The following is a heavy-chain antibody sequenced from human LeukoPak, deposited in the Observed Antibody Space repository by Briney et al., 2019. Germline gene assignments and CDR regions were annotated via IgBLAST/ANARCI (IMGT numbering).Heavy chain of an antibody. CDR2: MNPNSGNT. CDR1: GYTFTSYD. Sequence: ASVKVSCKASGYTFTSYDINWVRQATGQGLEWMGWMNPNSGNTGYAQKFQGRVTVTRNTSISTAYMELSSLRSEDTAVYYCARGGHYYGSGSYGYWGQGTLVTVSS. CDR3: ARGGHYYGSGSYGY. D-gene: IGHD3-10*01. V-gene: IGHV1-8*01. J-gene: IGHJ4*02.